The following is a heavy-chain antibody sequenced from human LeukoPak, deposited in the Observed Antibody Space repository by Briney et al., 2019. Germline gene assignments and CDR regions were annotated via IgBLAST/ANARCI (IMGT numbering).Heavy chain of an antibody. J-gene: IGHJ6*03. V-gene: IGHV3-7*01. CDR3: ARARVTYYDFWSGYTYYYYMDV. CDR1: GFTFSSYW. CDR2: IKQDGSEK. Sequence: GGSLRLSCAASGFTFSSYWMSWVRQAPGKGLEWVANIKQDGSEKYYVDSVKGRFTISRDNAKNSLYLQMNSLRAEDTAVYYCARARVTYYDFWSGYTYYYYMDVWGKGTTVTVSS. D-gene: IGHD3-3*01.